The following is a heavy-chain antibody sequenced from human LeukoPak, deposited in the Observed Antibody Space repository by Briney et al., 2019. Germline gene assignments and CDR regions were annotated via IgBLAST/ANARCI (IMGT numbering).Heavy chain of an antibody. J-gene: IGHJ6*03. V-gene: IGHV4-39*07. CDR1: GGSISSSSYY. CDR3: ARTEESGYSYRYFGYYYYMDV. CDR2: IFYSGTS. Sequence: SETLSLTCTVSGGSISSSSYYWGWICQRPGKGLEWIGSIFYSGTSYYIPSLKSRVTISVDTSKNQFSLRLSSVSAADTAVYYCARTEESGYSYRYFGYYYYMDVWGKGTTVTVSS. D-gene: IGHD5-18*01.